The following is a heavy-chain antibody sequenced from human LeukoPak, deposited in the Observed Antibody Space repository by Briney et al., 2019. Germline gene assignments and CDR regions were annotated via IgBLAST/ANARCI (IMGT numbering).Heavy chain of an antibody. D-gene: IGHD3-22*01. J-gene: IGHJ4*02. CDR2: ISGSGGSR. Sequence: GGSLRLSCAASGFTFSSYAMSWVRQAPGKGLEWLSAISGSGGSRYYAGSLKGRFTISRDNSKSTLYLQMNSLRVEDTAFYYCARGIHDNSGSDYWGQGTLVTVSS. CDR1: GFTFSSYA. CDR3: ARGIHDNSGSDY. V-gene: IGHV3-23*01.